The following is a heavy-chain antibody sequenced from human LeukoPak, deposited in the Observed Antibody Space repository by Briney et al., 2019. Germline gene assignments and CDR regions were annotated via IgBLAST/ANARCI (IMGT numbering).Heavy chain of an antibody. CDR1: GGTFSSYA. CDR3: ARDHAITMNAFDI. D-gene: IGHD3-22*01. V-gene: IGHV1-69*05. CDR2: IIPIFGTA. J-gene: IGHJ3*02. Sequence: ASVKVSCKASGGTFSSYAISWVRQAPGQGLEWMGGIIPIFGTANYAQKFQGRVTMTRDMSTSTVYMELSSLRSEDTAVYYCARDHAITMNAFDIWGQGTMVTVSS.